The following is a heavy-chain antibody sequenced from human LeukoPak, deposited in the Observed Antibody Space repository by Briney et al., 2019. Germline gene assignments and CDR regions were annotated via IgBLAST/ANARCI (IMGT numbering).Heavy chain of an antibody. CDR2: IWYDGSNK. V-gene: IGHV3-33*01. D-gene: IGHD3-10*01. CDR1: GFTFSSYG. CDR3: ARDPTWFGESNYHFDY. J-gene: IGHJ4*02. Sequence: GGSLRLSCAASGFTFSSYGMHWVRQAPGKGLEWVAVIWYDGSNKYYADSVKGRFTISRDNSKNTLYLQMNSLRAEDTAVYYCARDPTWFGESNYHFDYWGQGTLVTVSS.